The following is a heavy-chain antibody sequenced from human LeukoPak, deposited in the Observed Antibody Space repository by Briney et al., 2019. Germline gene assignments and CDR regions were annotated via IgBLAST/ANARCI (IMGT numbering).Heavy chain of an antibody. V-gene: IGHV1-18*01. D-gene: IGHD3-9*01. CDR1: GYTFISYG. Sequence: ASVKVSCKASGYTFISYGFSFVRQAPGQGLGWMGWISAYNGKTHYAQKLQGRVTMTTDTSTRTAYMELRSLRSDDTAVYYCARVRQHYDVLTGFDYWGQGTLVTVSS. J-gene: IGHJ4*02. CDR2: ISAYNGKT. CDR3: ARVRQHYDVLTGFDY.